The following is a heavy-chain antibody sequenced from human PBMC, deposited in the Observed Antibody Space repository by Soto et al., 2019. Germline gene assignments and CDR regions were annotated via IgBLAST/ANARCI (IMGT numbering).Heavy chain of an antibody. J-gene: IGHJ3*01. CDR2: ISVIGDYR. Sequence: EGQLLQSGGGLVQPGESLRVSCAASGFTFSSSGMSWVRQAPGKGLEWVSSISVIGDYRYYADSVKGRFTISRDNSKNTLYLQMNSLSAEDTAVYYCEKHGGFDFWGQATMVAVSS. CDR1: GFTFSSSG. D-gene: IGHD4-17*01. V-gene: IGHV3-23*01. CDR3: EKHGGFDF.